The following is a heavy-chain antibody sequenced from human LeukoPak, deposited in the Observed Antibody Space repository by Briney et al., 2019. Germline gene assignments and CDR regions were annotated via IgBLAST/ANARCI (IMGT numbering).Heavy chain of an antibody. D-gene: IGHD4-17*01. J-gene: IGHJ4*02. Sequence: GGSLRLSCAASGFTFDDYGISWVRQAPGKGLEWVSGINWNGGSTGYADSVKGRFTISRDNAKNSLYLQMNSLRAEDTALYYCARDYGDEYYFDYWGQGTLVTVSS. CDR1: GFTFDDYG. CDR2: INWNGGST. CDR3: ARDYGDEYYFDY. V-gene: IGHV3-20*04.